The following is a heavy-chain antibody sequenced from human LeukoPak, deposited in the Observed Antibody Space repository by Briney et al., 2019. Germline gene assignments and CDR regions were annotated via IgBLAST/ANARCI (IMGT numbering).Heavy chain of an antibody. D-gene: IGHD2-21*02. CDR2: INPNSGGT. CDR3: ARYGGDSTYYYYGMDV. CDR1: GYTFTSYG. J-gene: IGHJ6*02. V-gene: IGHV1-2*02. Sequence: ASVKVSCKASGYTFTSYGISWVRQAPGQGLEWMGWINPNSGGTNYAQKFQGRVTMTRDTSISTAYMELSRLRSDDTAVYYCARYGGDSTYYYYGMDVWGQGTTVTVSS.